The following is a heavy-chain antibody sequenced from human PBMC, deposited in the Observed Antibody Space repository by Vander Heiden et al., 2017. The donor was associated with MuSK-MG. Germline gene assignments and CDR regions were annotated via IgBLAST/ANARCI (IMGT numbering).Heavy chain of an antibody. Sequence: QVQLQESGPGLVKPSQTLSLTCTVSGGSISSGSYYWSWIRQPAGKGLEWIGRIYTSGSTNYNPSLKSRVTISVDTSKNQFSLKLSSVTAADTAVYYCAREDKQWLAQTAYWFDPWGQGTLVTVSS. CDR3: AREDKQWLAQTAYWFDP. D-gene: IGHD6-19*01. V-gene: IGHV4-61*02. CDR1: GGSISSGSYY. CDR2: IYTSGST. J-gene: IGHJ5*02.